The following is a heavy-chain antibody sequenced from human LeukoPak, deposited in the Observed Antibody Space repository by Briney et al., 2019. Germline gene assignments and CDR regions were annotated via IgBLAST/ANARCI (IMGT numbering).Heavy chain of an antibody. V-gene: IGHV4-61*02. D-gene: IGHD1-26*01. Sequence: PSETLSLTCTVSGGSISSGSYYWSWIRQPAGKGLEWIGRIYTSGSTNYNPSLKSRVTISVDTSKNQFSLKLSSVTAADTAVYYCARDRRGNSGLYYFDYWGQGTLVTVSS. J-gene: IGHJ4*02. CDR3: ARDRRGNSGLYYFDY. CDR1: GGSISSGSYY. CDR2: IYTSGST.